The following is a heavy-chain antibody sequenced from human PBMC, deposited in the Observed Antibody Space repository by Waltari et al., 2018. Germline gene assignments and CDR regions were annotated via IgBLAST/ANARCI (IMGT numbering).Heavy chain of an antibody. V-gene: IGHV3-23*01. CDR2: ITGSGTGT. CDR1: GLPFTSYA. Sequence: DVQLLESGGGLVQPGGSLRLSCAASGLPFTSYALGWVRQAPGKGLEWVSGITGSGTGTYYTQSVKGRFTISRDNSKNTVYLQMNSLRAEDTALYYCAKDSAVASVNYFDYWGQGALVTVSS. CDR3: AKDSAVASVNYFDY. J-gene: IGHJ4*02.